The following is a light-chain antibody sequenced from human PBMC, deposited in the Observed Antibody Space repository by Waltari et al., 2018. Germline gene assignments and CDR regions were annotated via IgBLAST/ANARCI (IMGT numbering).Light chain of an antibody. V-gene: IGLV3-1*01. Sequence: SYELTQPPSVSVSPGPTATIPGPGAKLGDKSAFWFPQKPGQSPVMVIHQDYNRPSGIPERFSGSNSGNTATLTISGTQAMDEADYYCQAWDSSTLHVFGTGTKVTVL. CDR2: QDY. CDR1: KLGDKS. J-gene: IGLJ1*01. CDR3: QAWDSSTLHV.